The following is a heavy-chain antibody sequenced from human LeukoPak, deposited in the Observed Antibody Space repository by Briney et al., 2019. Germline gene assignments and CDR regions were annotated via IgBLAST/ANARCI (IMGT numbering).Heavy chain of an antibody. V-gene: IGHV4-59*08. CDR3: ARHKALHKGDAFDI. Sequence: SETLSLTCTVSGGSISGYYWIWIRQPPGKGLEWIAYIHYTGGANYSPSFKSRATISVDTSKNQFSLRLSSVTTADTGVYYCARHKALHKGDAFDIWGQGTMVTVSS. CDR2: IHYTGGA. CDR1: GGSISGYY. J-gene: IGHJ3*02.